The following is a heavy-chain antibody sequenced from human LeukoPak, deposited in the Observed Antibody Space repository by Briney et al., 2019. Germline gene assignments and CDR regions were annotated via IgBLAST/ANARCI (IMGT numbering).Heavy chain of an antibody. Sequence: SETLSLTCTVSGGSISSGDYYWSWIRQPPGKGLEWIGYIYYSGSTYYNPSLKSRVTISVDTSKNQFSLKLSSVTAADTAVYYCAGDFGYYDNTDYWGQGTLVTVSS. CDR3: AGDFGYYDNTDY. V-gene: IGHV4-30-4*08. D-gene: IGHD3-22*01. CDR2: IYYSGST. J-gene: IGHJ4*02. CDR1: GGSISSGDYY.